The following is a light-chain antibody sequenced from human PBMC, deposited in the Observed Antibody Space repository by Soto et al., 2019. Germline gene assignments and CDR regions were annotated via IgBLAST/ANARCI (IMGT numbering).Light chain of an antibody. V-gene: IGKV3-11*01. Sequence: EIVLTQSPATLSVSPGETATLSCRISQSVSSYLAWYQQKPCQAPRLLIYDASNRATGIPARFSGSGSGTDFTLTISSLEPEDFAVYYCQQRFNWPFFTFGPGTKVDIK. CDR1: QSVSSY. J-gene: IGKJ3*01. CDR2: DAS. CDR3: QQRFNWPFFT.